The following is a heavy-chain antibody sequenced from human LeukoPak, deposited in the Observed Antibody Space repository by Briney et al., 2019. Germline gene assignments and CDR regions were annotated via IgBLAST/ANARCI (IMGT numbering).Heavy chain of an antibody. CDR2: ISAGSGNT. V-gene: IGHV1-3*01. CDR1: GYTFTSYA. CDR3: ARNRFDP. J-gene: IGHJ5*02. Sequence: ASVKVSCKASGYTFTSYAMHWVRQAPGQRLEWMGWISAGSGNTKYSQKFQGRVTITRDTSASTAYMELSSLRSEDTAVYYCARNRFDPWGQGTLVTVSS.